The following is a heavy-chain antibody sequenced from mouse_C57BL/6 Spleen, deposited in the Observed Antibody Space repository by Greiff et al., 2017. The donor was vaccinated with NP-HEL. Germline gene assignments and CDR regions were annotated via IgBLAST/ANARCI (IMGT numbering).Heavy chain of an antibody. CDR3: AREELGREYYFDY. CDR1: GFTFSSYA. J-gene: IGHJ2*01. Sequence: EVQVVESGGGLVKPGGSLKLSCAASGFTFSSYAMSWVRQTPEKRLEWVATISDGGSYTYYPDNVKGRFTISRDNAKNNLYLQMSHLKSEDTAMYYCAREELGREYYFDYWGQGTTLTVSS. D-gene: IGHD4-1*01. V-gene: IGHV5-4*01. CDR2: ISDGGSYT.